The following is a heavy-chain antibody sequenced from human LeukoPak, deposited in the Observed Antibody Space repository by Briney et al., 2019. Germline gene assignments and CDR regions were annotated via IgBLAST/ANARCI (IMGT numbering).Heavy chain of an antibody. Sequence: ASVKVSCKASGYTFTSYGISWVRQAPGQGLEWMGWISAYNGNTNYAQKLQGRVAMTTDTSTSTAYMELRSLRDDDSAMYYCARGGPTVVTPGRAHYYDSWGQGTLVIVSS. V-gene: IGHV1-18*01. CDR3: ARGGPTVVTPGRAHYYDS. CDR2: ISAYNGNT. CDR1: GYTFTSYG. J-gene: IGHJ4*02. D-gene: IGHD4-23*01.